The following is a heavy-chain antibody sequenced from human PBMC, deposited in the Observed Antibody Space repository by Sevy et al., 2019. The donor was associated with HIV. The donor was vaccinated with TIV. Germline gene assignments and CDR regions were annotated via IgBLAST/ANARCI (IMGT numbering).Heavy chain of an antibody. CDR1: GYTFTGYY. CDR3: ARVGGTRFGSSHLDY. V-gene: IGHV1-2*02. J-gene: IGHJ4*02. D-gene: IGHD3-16*01. CDR2: INPNSGGT. Sequence: ASLKVSCKASGYTFTGYYMHWVRQAPGQGLEWMGWINPNSGGTNYAQKFQGRVTMTRDTSISTAYMELSRLRSDDTAVYYCARVGGTRFGSSHLDYWGQGTLVTVSS.